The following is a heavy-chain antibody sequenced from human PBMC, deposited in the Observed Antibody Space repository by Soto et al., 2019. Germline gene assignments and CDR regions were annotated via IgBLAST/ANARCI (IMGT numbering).Heavy chain of an antibody. Sequence: PSETLSLTCSVSSDSMNSGGYYWSWIRQHPGKGLEWIGYIYSNGDTYYNPSLKSRVTISVETSKNQFSLNLTSVTAADTAVYYCARRGGRSSGYYYYAMDVWGQGTTVTVS. CDR3: ARRGGRSSGYYYYAMDV. V-gene: IGHV4-31*03. D-gene: IGHD6-6*01. J-gene: IGHJ6*02. CDR1: SDSMNSGGYY. CDR2: IYSNGDT.